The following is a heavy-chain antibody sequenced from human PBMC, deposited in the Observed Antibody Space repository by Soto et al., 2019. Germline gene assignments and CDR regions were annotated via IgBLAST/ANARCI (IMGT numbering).Heavy chain of an antibody. CDR1: NYAFTYNA. CDR3: ANSSPGGVGQYVDAFDL. Sequence: QVQFVQSGPEVKKPGASVKVSCKASNYAFTYNAINWVRQAPGHGLEWMGWIGPNSGSTNYAQDLQGRVTMTTDTSTNTAYMELRSLTSDDTAIYYCANSSPGGVGQYVDAFDLWGQITLVTVSS. D-gene: IGHD3-16*01. J-gene: IGHJ3*01. CDR2: IGPNSGST. V-gene: IGHV1-18*01.